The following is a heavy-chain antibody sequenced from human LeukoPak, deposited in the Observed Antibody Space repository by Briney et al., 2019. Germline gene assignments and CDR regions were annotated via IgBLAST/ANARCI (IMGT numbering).Heavy chain of an antibody. V-gene: IGHV4-59*01. CDR3: ATLAMAGRDY. D-gene: IGHD6-19*01. Sequence: SETLSLTCTVSGGSISSYYWSWIRQPPGKGLEWIGYFYYSGSTNYNPSLKSRVTISVDTSKNQFSLKLSSVTAADTAVYYCATLAMAGRDYWGQGTLVTVSS. J-gene: IGHJ4*02. CDR1: GGSISSYY. CDR2: FYYSGST.